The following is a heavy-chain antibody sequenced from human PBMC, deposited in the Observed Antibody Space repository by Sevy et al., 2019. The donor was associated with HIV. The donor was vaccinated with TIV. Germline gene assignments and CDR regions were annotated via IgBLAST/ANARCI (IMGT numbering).Heavy chain of an antibody. Sequence: SETLSLTCSVSGDSISNYFWSWIRQPPGKGLEWIGYTYYSGRPNYNPSLKSRVTISVDTSKKQFSLKLRSVTAADTAVYYCARESIGAAGDFDYWGQGTLVTVSS. CDR2: TYYSGRP. CDR3: ARESIGAAGDFDY. D-gene: IGHD6-13*01. J-gene: IGHJ4*02. CDR1: GDSISNYF. V-gene: IGHV4-59*01.